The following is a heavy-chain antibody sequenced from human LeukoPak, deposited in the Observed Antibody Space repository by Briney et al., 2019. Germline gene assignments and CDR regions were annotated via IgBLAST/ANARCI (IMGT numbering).Heavy chain of an antibody. D-gene: IGHD1-14*01. CDR1: GGTLSIYD. Sequence: SETLSLTCAVYGGTLSIYDWTWIRQTPGKGLEWIGKIIHSGDTKYYPSLKSRVTISVDATKNQFSLNLTSVTSAATAVYYCARGRNYGVAFDVWGQGTVVTVS. J-gene: IGHJ3*01. CDR3: ARGRNYGVAFDV. CDR2: IIHSGDT. V-gene: IGHV4-34*01.